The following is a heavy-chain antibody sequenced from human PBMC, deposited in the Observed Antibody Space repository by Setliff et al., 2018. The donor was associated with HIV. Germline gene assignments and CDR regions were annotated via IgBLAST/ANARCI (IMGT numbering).Heavy chain of an antibody. CDR2: IFYGGTVYHSGRM. CDR1: GGSISSYF. D-gene: IGHD2-15*01. J-gene: IGHJ3*01. Sequence: TSETLSLTCTVSGGSISSYFWTWIRQPPGKGLEWIGCIFYGGTVYHSGRMYFNPSLKSRVTLSVDTSKNQFFLKLTSLSAADTAVYYCARDRIEVVVDGPRDVFDVWGRGTTVTVSS. CDR3: ARDRIEVVVDGPRDVFDV. V-gene: IGHV4-59*12.